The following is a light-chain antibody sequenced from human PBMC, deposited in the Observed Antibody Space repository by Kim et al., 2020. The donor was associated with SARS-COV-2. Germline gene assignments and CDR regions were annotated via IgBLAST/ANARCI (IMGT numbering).Light chain of an antibody. CDR3: GTWDSSLGWV. Sequence: PGPRVTIAYSGSNPNIVNNYVSWYQQLPRTAPKLIIFHNDTRPSDIPDRFSGSKSGTSATLGITGLQTGDEADYYCGTWDSSLGWVFGGGTKVTVL. J-gene: IGLJ3*02. CDR2: HND. CDR1: NPNIVNNY. V-gene: IGLV1-51*01.